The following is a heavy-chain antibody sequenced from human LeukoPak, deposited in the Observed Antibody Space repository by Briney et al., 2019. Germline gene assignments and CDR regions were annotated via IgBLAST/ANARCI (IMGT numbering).Heavy chain of an antibody. J-gene: IGHJ4*02. CDR1: GFTFSSYN. Sequence: PGGSLRLSCAASGFTFSSYNMNWVRQAPGKGLEWVSYISNSGTTIYYADSVKGRFTISRDNAKNSLYLQMNSLRAEDTAVYYCARDALYCTSTGCYESSDYWGQGTLATVSS. CDR2: ISNSGTTI. D-gene: IGHD2-2*01. CDR3: ARDALYCTSTGCYESSDY. V-gene: IGHV3-48*01.